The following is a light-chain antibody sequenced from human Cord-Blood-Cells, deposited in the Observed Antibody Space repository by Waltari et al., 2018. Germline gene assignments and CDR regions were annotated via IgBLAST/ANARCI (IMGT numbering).Light chain of an antibody. Sequence: DIQMTQSPSSLSASVGDRVTITCRASPSISSYLNWYQQKPGKAPKLLIYAASSLQSGVPSRFSGSESGTDFTLTISSLQPEDFATYYCQQSYSTPRTFGQGTKVEIK. V-gene: IGKV1-39*01. CDR2: AAS. CDR1: PSISSY. CDR3: QQSYSTPRT. J-gene: IGKJ1*01.